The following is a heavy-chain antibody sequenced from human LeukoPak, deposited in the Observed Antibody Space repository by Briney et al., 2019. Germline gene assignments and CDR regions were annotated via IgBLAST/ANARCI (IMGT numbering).Heavy chain of an antibody. CDR1: GFTVSSNY. J-gene: IGHJ5*02. D-gene: IGHD2-15*01. Sequence: GGSLRLSCAASGFTVSSNYMSWVRQAPGKGLEWVSVIYSGGSIYYADSVRGRFTISRDNAKNSLYLEMNSLRAEDTAVYYCARDCSGGSCYSGPREGYDPWGQGTLVTVSS. V-gene: IGHV3-53*01. CDR3: ARDCSGGSCYSGPREGYDP. CDR2: IYSGGSI.